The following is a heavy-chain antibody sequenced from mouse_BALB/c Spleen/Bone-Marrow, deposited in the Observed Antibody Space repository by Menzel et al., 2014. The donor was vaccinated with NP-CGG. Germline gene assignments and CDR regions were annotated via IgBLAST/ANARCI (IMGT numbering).Heavy chain of an antibody. J-gene: IGHJ4*01. CDR3: TRYGNSHYYAVDY. CDR2: IYPSDTYT. V-gene: IGHV1-69*02. CDR1: GYTFTSYW. D-gene: IGHD1-1*01. Sequence: QVQLQQPGVELVRPGASVKLSCRASGYTFTSYWINWVKQRPGQGLEWIGNIYPSDTYTNYNQRFKDKATLTVDKSSSTAYMQLSSPTSEDSAVYYCTRYGNSHYYAVDYWGQGTSVTVSS.